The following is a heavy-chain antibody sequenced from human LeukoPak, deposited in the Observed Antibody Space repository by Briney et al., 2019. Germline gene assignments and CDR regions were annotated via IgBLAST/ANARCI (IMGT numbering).Heavy chain of an antibody. Sequence: AGSLRLSCAASGFTFSSYAMSWVRQAPGKGLEWVSAISGSGGSTYYADSVKGRFTISGDNSKNTLYLQMNSLRAEDTAVYYCAKDYYFGVAIVQLDQFDPWGHGTLVTVFS. J-gene: IGHJ5*02. CDR2: ISGSGGST. CDR1: GFTFSSYA. CDR3: AKDYYFGVAIVQLDQFDP. V-gene: IGHV3-23*01. D-gene: IGHD3-3*01.